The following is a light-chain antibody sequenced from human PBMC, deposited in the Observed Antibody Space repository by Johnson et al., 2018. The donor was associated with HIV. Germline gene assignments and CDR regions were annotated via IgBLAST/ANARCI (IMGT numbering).Light chain of an antibody. Sequence: HSVLTQPPSVSAAPGQRVTISCSGSTSNIGDNYVSWYQHLPGTAPKLLIYESNKRPSGIPDRFSGSKSGTSATLGITGLQPGDEADYYCGTWDNSLSAYVFGTGTKVTVL. CDR3: GTWDNSLSAYV. CDR1: TSNIGDNY. J-gene: IGLJ1*01. CDR2: ESN. V-gene: IGLV1-51*02.